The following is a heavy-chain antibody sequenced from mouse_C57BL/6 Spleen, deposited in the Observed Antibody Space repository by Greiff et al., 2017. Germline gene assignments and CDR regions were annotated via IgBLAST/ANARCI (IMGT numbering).Heavy chain of an antibody. J-gene: IGHJ4*01. V-gene: IGHV1-80*01. CDR3: ARSYYYGSSYAYYYAMDY. CDR2: IYPGDGDT. CDR1: GYAFSSYW. D-gene: IGHD1-1*01. Sequence: VHLVESGAELVKPGASVKISCKASGYAFSSYWMNWVKQRPGKGLEWIGQIYPGDGDTNYNGKFKGKATLTADKSSSTAYMQLSSLTSEDSAVYFCARSYYYGSSYAYYYAMDYWGQGTSVTVSS.